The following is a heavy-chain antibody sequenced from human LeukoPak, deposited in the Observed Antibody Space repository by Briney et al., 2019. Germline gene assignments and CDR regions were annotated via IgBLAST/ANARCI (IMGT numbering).Heavy chain of an antibody. CDR2: ITGSGRRT. D-gene: IGHD2-21*02. CDR3: AKDLWSVVTLTLEF. CDR1: GFTFSSYG. V-gene: IGHV3-23*01. J-gene: IGHJ4*02. Sequence: GGSLRLSCAASGFTFSSYGINWVRQAPGKGLEWISAITGSGRRTYYADSVKGRFTISRDNSRNTLYLQMNSLRAEDTAIYYCAKDLWSVVTLTLEFWGQGTPVTVSS.